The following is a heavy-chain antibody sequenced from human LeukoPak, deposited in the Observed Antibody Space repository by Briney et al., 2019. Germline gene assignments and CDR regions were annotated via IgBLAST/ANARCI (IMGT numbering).Heavy chain of an antibody. V-gene: IGHV4-39*02. D-gene: IGHD3-10*01. Sequence: SETLSLTCTVSGGSISSSSYYWGWIRQPPGKGLEWIGSIYYSGSTYYNPSLKSRVTISVDTSKNQFSLKLSSVTAADTAVYYCARDYYGSGSYPSWGQGTLVTVSS. CDR1: GGSISSSSYY. CDR2: IYYSGST. J-gene: IGHJ5*02. CDR3: ARDYYGSGSYPS.